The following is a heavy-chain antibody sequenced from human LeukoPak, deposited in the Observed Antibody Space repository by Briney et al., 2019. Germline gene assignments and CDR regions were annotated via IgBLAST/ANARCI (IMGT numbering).Heavy chain of an antibody. Sequence: PGGALRLSCPASGFTSSSFRMHWVRPAPGKGRVWVSRINNDGSTTSYADSVKGRFIISRDNAKNTMYLQMNSLRAEDTAVYFCARDLRLDTNPHHWFDPWGQGTLVTVSS. CDR2: INNDGSTT. V-gene: IGHV3-74*01. CDR1: GFTSSSFR. D-gene: IGHD3-9*01. CDR3: ARDLRLDTNPHHWFDP. J-gene: IGHJ5*02.